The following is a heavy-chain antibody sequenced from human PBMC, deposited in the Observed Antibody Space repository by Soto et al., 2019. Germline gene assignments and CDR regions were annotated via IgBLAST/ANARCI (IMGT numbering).Heavy chain of an antibody. CDR2: ISAHNGNT. Sequence: QVHLVQSGAEVKKPGASVKVSCKASGYTFTSYGITWVRQAPGQGLEWMGWISAHNGNTDYAQKLQGRVIVTRDTSTSTAYRELRSPRLNDTAVNYCARGKSGDYWGQGALV. J-gene: IGHJ4*02. V-gene: IGHV1-18*01. CDR1: GYTFTSYG. CDR3: ARGKSGDY.